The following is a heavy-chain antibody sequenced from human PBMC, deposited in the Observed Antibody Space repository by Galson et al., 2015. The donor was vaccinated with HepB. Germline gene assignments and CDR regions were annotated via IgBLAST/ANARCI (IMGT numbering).Heavy chain of an antibody. CDR3: ARDWSSN. CDR2: ISSSNNYI. Sequence: SLRLSCAASGFTFSTYTMYWVRQAPGKGLEWVSSISSSNNYIYYADSVKGRFTISRDNAKNSLYLQMNSLRAEDTAVYYCARDWSSNWGQGTLVTVSS. D-gene: IGHD6-13*01. V-gene: IGHV3-21*01. J-gene: IGHJ4*02. CDR1: GFTFSTYT.